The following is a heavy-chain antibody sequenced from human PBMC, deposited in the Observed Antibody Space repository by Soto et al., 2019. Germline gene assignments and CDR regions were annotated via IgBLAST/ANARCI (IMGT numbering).Heavy chain of an antibody. CDR2: IIPIFGTA. CDR3: ARERSQGIAVAGEFDY. CDR1: GGTFSSYA. V-gene: IGHV1-69*12. J-gene: IGHJ4*02. Sequence: QVQLVQSGAEVKKPGSSVKVSCKASGGTFSSYAISWVRQARGQGLEWMGGIIPIFGTANYAQKFQGRVTITADESTSTAYMEQSSLRSEDTAVYYCARERSQGIAVAGEFDYWGQGTLVTVSS. D-gene: IGHD6-19*01.